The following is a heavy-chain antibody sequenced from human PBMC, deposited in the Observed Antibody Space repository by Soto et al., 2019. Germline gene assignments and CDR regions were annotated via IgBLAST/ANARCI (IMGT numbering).Heavy chain of an antibody. CDR1: GFTFSSYA. CDR2: ISYDGSNK. CDR3: AREVIVVVTAPAFDI. D-gene: IGHD2-21*02. V-gene: IGHV3-30-3*01. J-gene: IGHJ3*02. Sequence: QVQLVESGGGVVQPGRSLRLSCAASGFTFSSYAMHWVRQAPGKGLEWVAVISYDGSNKYYADSVKGRFTISRDNSKNTLYLQMNSLRAEDTAVYYCAREVIVVVTAPAFDIWGQGIMVTVSS.